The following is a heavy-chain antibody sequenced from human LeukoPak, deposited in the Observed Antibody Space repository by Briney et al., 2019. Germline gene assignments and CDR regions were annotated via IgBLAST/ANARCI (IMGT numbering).Heavy chain of an antibody. V-gene: IGHV3-23*01. Sequence: GGSLRLSCAASGFTFSSYAMSWVRQAPGQGLEWVSAISGSGGSTYYADSVKGRFTISRDNSKNTLYLQMNSLRAEDTAVYYCAKGTEWELPINYFDYWGQGTLVTVSS. CDR1: GFTFSSYA. CDR2: ISGSGGST. J-gene: IGHJ4*02. CDR3: AKGTEWELPINYFDY. D-gene: IGHD1-26*01.